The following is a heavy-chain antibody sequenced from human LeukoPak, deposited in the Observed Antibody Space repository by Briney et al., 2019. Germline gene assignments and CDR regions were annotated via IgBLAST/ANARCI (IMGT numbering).Heavy chain of an antibody. CDR3: ATAGPYYYDSSGEQLVGV. Sequence: GASVKVSCKVSGYTLTELSMHWVRQAPGKGLEWMGGFDPEDGETIYAQKFQGRVTMTEDTSTDTAYMELSSLRSEDTAVYYCATAGPYYYDSSGEQLVGVWGQGTLVTVSS. J-gene: IGHJ4*02. D-gene: IGHD3-22*01. CDR2: FDPEDGET. CDR1: GYTLTELS. V-gene: IGHV1-24*01.